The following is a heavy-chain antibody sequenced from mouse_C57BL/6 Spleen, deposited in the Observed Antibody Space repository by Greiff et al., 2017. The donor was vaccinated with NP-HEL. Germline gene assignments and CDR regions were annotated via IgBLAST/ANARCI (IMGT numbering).Heavy chain of an antibody. CDR1: GYTFTDYY. V-gene: IGHV1-19*01. CDR3: ARSNYGNYEYFDY. CDR2: INPYNGGT. Sequence: VQLQQSGPVLVKPGASVKMSCKASGYTFTDYYMNWVKQSHGKSLEWIGVINPYNGGTSYNQKFKGKATLTVDKSSSTAYMQLSSLTSEDSAVYYCARSNYGNYEYFDYWGQGTTLTVSS. D-gene: IGHD2-1*01. J-gene: IGHJ2*01.